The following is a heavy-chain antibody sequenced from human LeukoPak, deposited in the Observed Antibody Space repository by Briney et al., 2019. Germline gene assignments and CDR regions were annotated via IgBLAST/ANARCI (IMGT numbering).Heavy chain of an antibody. V-gene: IGHV1-69*02. Sequence: GASVKVSCKASGGTFSSYTISWVRQAPGQGLEWMGRIIPILGIANYAQKFQGRVTITADKSTSTAYMELSSLRSEDTAAYYCARARYNRNYHWFDPWGQGTLVTVSS. J-gene: IGHJ5*02. CDR1: GGTFSSYT. D-gene: IGHD1-7*01. CDR3: ARARYNRNYHWFDP. CDR2: IIPILGIA.